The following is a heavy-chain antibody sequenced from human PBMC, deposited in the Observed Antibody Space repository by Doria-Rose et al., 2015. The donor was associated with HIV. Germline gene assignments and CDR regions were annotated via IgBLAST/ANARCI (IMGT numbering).Heavy chain of an antibody. CDR3: ARIKSSRWYHKYYFDF. CDR2: NFSDDER. D-gene: IGHD6-13*01. V-gene: IGHV2-26*01. CDR1: GVSLSSPGMG. J-gene: IGHJ4*02. Sequence: QESGPALVKPTETLTLTCTVSGVSLSSPGMGVSWIRQPPGKALEWLANNFSDDERSYKTFLKSRLTIYRGTSKSQVVLTMTDMDPVDTATYYCARIKSSRWYHKYYFDFWGQGTLVIVSA.